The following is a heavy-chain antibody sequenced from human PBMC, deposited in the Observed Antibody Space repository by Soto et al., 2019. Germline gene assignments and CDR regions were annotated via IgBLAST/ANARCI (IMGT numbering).Heavy chain of an antibody. V-gene: IGHV1-18*01. CDR2: ISAYNGNT. CDR3: ARDRLDDFWSGLPDY. J-gene: IGHJ4*02. D-gene: IGHD3-3*01. CDR1: GYTFTSYG. Sequence: QVQLVQSGAEVKKPGASVKVSCKASGYTFTSYGISWVRQAPGQGLEWMGWISAYNGNTNYAQKLQGRVTMTTDTSTSTAYMELRSLRSDDTAVYNCARDRLDDFWSGLPDYWGQGTLVTVSS.